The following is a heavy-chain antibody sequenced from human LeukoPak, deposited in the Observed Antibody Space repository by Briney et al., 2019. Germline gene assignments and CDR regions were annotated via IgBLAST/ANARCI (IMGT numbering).Heavy chain of an antibody. V-gene: IGHV3-30*18. D-gene: IGHD3-10*01. CDR3: AKSRYDSGRGEDFEY. CDR2: ISYDGSNK. J-gene: IGHJ4*02. Sequence: PGRSLRLSCAASGLTFSRYGMHWVRQAPSKGLEWVAVISYDGSNKYYADSVKGRFTISRDNSKNTLYLQVNSLRVEDAAVYYCAKSRYDSGRGEDFEYWGQGTLVTVS. CDR1: GLTFSRYG.